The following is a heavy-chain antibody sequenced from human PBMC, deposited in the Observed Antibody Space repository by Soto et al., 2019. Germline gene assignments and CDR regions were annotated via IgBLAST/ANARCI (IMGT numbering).Heavy chain of an antibody. CDR3: ARVLHCSSTSCYILYYYYGMDV. Sequence: PGGSLRLSCAASGFTFSSYWMSWVRQSPGKGLEWVANIKQDGSEKYYVDSVKGRFTISRDNAKNSLYLQMNSLRAEDTAVYYCARVLHCSSTSCYILYYYYGMDVWGQGTTVTVSS. V-gene: IGHV3-7*03. CDR1: GFTFSSYW. D-gene: IGHD2-2*02. J-gene: IGHJ6*02. CDR2: IKQDGSEK.